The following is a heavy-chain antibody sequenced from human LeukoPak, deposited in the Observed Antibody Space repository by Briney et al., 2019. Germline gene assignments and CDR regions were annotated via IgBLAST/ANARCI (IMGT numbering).Heavy chain of an antibody. CDR2: IRGGGGST. CDR1: GFTFSTYA. D-gene: IGHD4-17*01. CDR3: AKDLYGDYGGIDY. V-gene: IGHV3-23*01. J-gene: IGHJ4*02. Sequence: QSGGSLRLSCAASGFTFSTYAMTWVRQAPGKGLEWVSVIRGGGGSTYYADSVKGRFTISRDNSKNTLYLQMNSLKAEDTARYYCAKDLYGDYGGIDYWGQGTLVTVSS.